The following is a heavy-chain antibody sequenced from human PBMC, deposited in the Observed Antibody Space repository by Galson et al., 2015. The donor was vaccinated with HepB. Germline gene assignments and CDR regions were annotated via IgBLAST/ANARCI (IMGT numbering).Heavy chain of an antibody. V-gene: IGHV3-30-3*01. Sequence: SLRLSCAASGFSLNYYSMHWVRQAPGKGLEWIAVITHDGSQKKYADSVKGRFTISRDTSKNTLYLQMNSLRSDDTAMYYCARDVGTTTNFFDYWGQGPGVTGSS. D-gene: IGHD1-26*01. CDR3: ARDVGTTTNFFDY. CDR2: ITHDGSQK. J-gene: IGHJ4*02. CDR1: GFSLNYYS.